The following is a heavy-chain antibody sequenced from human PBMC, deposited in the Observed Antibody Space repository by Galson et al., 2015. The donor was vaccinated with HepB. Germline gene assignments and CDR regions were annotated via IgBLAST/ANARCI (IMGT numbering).Heavy chain of an antibody. CDR2: ISGSGGST. J-gene: IGHJ3*02. D-gene: IGHD4-11*01. V-gene: IGHV3-23*01. CDR3: AKERVTTWVGFDAFDI. Sequence: SLRLSCAASGFTFSSYAMSWVRQAPGKGLEWVSAISGSGGSTYYADSVKGRFTISRDNSKNTLYLQMNSLRAEDTAVYYCAKERVTTWVGFDAFDIWGQGTMVTVSS. CDR1: GFTFSSYA.